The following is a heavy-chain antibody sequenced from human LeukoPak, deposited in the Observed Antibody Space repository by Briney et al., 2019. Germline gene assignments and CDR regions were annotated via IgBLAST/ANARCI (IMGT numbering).Heavy chain of an antibody. Sequence: ASVKVSCKGSGFTFTSSVVQWVRQARGQRLEWIGWIVVCSGNTNYVQKFQERVTITRDMSTSTAYMELSSLRSEDTAVYYCAATLPYYVWGSYRYSGHYAFDIWGQGTMVTVSS. CDR2: IVVCSGNT. CDR1: GFTFTSSV. J-gene: IGHJ3*02. V-gene: IGHV1-58*01. CDR3: AATLPYYVWGSYRYSGHYAFDI. D-gene: IGHD3-16*02.